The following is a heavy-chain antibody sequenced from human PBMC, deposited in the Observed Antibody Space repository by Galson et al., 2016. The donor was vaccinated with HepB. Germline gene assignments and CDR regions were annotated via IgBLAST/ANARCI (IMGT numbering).Heavy chain of an antibody. Sequence: SETLSLTCSVYGGSFNSYSWSWIRQPPGKGLEWIGEVTHTGNTNYNPSLESWLTMAIDTSKNQFSLRLRSVTAADTAVYYCAREDWYFDVWGRGTQVTVSS. CDR3: AREDWYFDV. J-gene: IGHJ2*01. CDR1: GGSFNSYS. V-gene: IGHV4-34*01. CDR2: VTHTGNT.